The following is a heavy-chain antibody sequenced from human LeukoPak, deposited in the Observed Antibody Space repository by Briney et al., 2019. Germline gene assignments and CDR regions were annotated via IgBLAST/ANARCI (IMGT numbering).Heavy chain of an antibody. CDR3: ARDSNYDFWSGYQYPSDY. D-gene: IGHD3-3*01. V-gene: IGHV3-7*01. CDR2: IKQDGSEK. CDR1: GFTFSSYW. Sequence: GWSLRLSCAASGFTFSSYWMCWVRQAPGKGLEWVANIKQDGSEKYYVDSVKGRFTISRDNAKNSLYLQMNSLRAEDTAVSYCARDSNYDFWSGYQYPSDYWGQGTLVTVSS. J-gene: IGHJ4*02.